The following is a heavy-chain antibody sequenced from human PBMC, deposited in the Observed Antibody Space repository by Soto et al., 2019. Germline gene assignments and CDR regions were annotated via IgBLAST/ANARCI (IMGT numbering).Heavy chain of an antibody. CDR3: ARDKDRLQLGGNYYFILDV. CDR1: GGTFRTSA. J-gene: IGHJ6*02. CDR2: IMPVFRRP. V-gene: IGHV1-69*12. D-gene: IGHD1-1*01. Sequence: QVQLVQSGAEVKKPGSSVKVSCKASGGTFRTSAFSWVRQAPGQGLEWVGGIMPVFRRPKYAQNFQDRVTITADESTSTADMELNSLRSDDTAVYYGARDKDRLQLGGNYYFILDVWGQGTAVTVSS.